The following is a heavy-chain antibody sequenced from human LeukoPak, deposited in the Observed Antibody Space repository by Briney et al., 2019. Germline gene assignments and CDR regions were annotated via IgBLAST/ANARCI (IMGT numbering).Heavy chain of an antibody. CDR2: INHSGST. CDR1: AGSFSGYY. J-gene: IGHJ4*02. D-gene: IGHD4-17*01. V-gene: IGHV4-34*01. CDR3: ARGDYGDYEFDY. Sequence: SETLSLTCAVYAGSFSGYYWSWIRQPPGKGLEWIGEINHSGSTNYNPSLQSRVNISVDTSKNHFSLKLSSVTAADTAVYYCARGDYGDYEFDYWGQGTLVTVSS.